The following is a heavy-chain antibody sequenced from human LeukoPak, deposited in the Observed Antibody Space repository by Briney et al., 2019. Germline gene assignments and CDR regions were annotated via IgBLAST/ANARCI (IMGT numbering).Heavy chain of an antibody. J-gene: IGHJ5*01. Sequence: SETLSLTCTVSGDSINSYYWSWIRQPPGKGLEWLGYIYYRGSANYNPSLKSRVTISIDTSKNQFSLKLTSVTAADTAVYYCARLRHDWFDSWGQGTVITVSS. CDR3: ARLRHDWFDS. CDR1: GDSINSYY. CDR2: IYYRGSA. V-gene: IGHV4-59*08.